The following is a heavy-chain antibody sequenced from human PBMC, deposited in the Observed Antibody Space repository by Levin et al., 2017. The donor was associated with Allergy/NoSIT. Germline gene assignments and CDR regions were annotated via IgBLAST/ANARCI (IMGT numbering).Heavy chain of an antibody. D-gene: IGHD3-10*01. Sequence: SVKVSCKASGGTFSSYAISWVRQAPGQGLEWMGWIIPIFGTANYAQKFQGRVTITADESTSTAYMELSSLRSEDTAVYYCARYYGSGSYFAYWGQGTLVTVSS. CDR1: GGTFSSYA. V-gene: IGHV1-69*13. CDR2: IIPIFGTA. J-gene: IGHJ4*02. CDR3: ARYYGSGSYFAY.